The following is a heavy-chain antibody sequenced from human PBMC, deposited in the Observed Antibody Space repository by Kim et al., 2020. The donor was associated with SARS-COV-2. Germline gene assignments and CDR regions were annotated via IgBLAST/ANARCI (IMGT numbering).Heavy chain of an antibody. CDR1: GGSISSYY. Sequence: SETLSLTCTVSGGSISSYYWSWIRQPPGKGLEWIGYIYYSGSTNYNPSLKSRVTISVDTSKNQFSLKLSSVTAADTAVYYCARVDYGSGSYPFDPWGQGTLVTVSS. J-gene: IGHJ5*02. V-gene: IGHV4-59*01. CDR2: IYYSGST. CDR3: ARVDYGSGSYPFDP. D-gene: IGHD3-10*01.